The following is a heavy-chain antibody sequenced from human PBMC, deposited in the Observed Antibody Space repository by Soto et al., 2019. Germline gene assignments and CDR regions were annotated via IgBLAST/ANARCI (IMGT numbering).Heavy chain of an antibody. CDR3: SADHPHMAMGWPV. CDR2: IVIVSGST. CDR1: GFDFGSFG. V-gene: IGHV1-58*02. D-gene: IGHD1-26*01. J-gene: IGHJ6*02. Sequence: QMQLVQSGPEVKEPGTSVRVSCRASGFDFGSFGIQFLRQTRGRGLEWIGWIVIVSGSTNYARHFQGRVAISRDMSDNTAYLDLYDLNSADTAEYCCSADHPHMAMGWPVWGQGTTVTVSS.